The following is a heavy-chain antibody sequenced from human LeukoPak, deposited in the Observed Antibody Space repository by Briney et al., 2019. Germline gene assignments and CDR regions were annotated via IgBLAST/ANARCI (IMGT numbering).Heavy chain of an antibody. J-gene: IGHJ5*02. CDR1: GDSITGYY. V-gene: IGHV4-39*07. CDR3: ARGDYGSGTYLWGS. CDR2: IYYTGNT. Sequence: SETLSLTCTVSGDSITGYYWGWIRQPPGKGLEWIGNIYYTGNTYYNASLKSRVTISVDTSKNQFSLKVISMTAADTAVYYCARGDYGSGTYLWGSWGQGILVTVSP. D-gene: IGHD3-10*01.